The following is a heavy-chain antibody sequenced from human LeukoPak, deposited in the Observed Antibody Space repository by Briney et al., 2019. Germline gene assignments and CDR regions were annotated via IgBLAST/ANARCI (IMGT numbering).Heavy chain of an antibody. D-gene: IGHD2-2*01. J-gene: IGHJ6*02. CDR1: GFTFSSYS. CDR3: ARDQGTYCSSTSCYGMDV. Sequence: GGSLRLSCAASGFTFSSYSMNWVRQAPGKGLEWVSYISSSSSYIYYADSVKGRFTISRDNAKNSLYLQMNSLRAEDTAVYYCARDQGTYCSSTSCYGMDVWGQGTTVTVSS. V-gene: IGHV3-21*01. CDR2: ISSSSSYI.